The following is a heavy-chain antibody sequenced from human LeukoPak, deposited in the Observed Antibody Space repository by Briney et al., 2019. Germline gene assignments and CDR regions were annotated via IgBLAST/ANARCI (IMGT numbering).Heavy chain of an antibody. CDR2: INHSGST. D-gene: IGHD3-3*01. CDR1: GGSFSGYY. Sequence: PSETLSLTCAVYGGSFSGYYWSWIRQPPGKGLEWIGEINHSGSTNYNPSLKSRVTISVDTSKNQFSLKLSSVTAADTAVYYCARGRNQLRFLEWFLQFNWFDPWGQGTLVTVSS. V-gene: IGHV4-34*01. J-gene: IGHJ5*02. CDR3: ARGRNQLRFLEWFLQFNWFDP.